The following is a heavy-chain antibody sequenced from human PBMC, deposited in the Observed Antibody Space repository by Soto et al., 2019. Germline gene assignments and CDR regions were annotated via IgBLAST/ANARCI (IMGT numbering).Heavy chain of an antibody. J-gene: IGHJ4*02. Sequence: PGGSLRLSCTASGSSFSSFTVRWVRQAPGKGLEWVSTISYTGRTNFADSVKGRFTISRDNSKNTVWLHMSSLRAEDAAVYYCANDGIYCSGGSCYSTDWGQGTQVTVSS. CDR3: ANDGIYCSGGSCYSTD. V-gene: IGHV3-23*01. CDR2: ISYTGRT. CDR1: GSSFSSFT. D-gene: IGHD2-15*01.